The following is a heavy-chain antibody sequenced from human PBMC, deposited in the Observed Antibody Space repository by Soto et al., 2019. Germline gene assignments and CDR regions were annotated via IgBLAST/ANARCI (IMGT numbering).Heavy chain of an antibody. Sequence: EVQLVESGGGLVQPGGSLRLSCAASGFTFSSYWMYWVRQAPGKGLVWVSRIKTDGSITSYADSVKGRFTVSRDNARDMLYLQMNSLRGEDTAVYYCTRLATWRSYSNSWGRGTQVTVSS. D-gene: IGHD2-15*01. CDR3: TRLATWRSYSNS. J-gene: IGHJ5*02. CDR2: IKTDGSIT. V-gene: IGHV3-74*01. CDR1: GFTFSSYW.